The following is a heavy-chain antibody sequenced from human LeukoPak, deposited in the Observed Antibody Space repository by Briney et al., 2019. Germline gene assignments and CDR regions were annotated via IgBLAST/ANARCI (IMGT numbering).Heavy chain of an antibody. CDR1: GHSIINSYY. Sequence: SETLSLTCTVSGHSIINSYYWGWIRQPPGKGLEWIGSIYHTGATYYNPSLKSRVTISVDTSKNQFSLKLSSVTAADTAVYYCARDPLGSWLDYWGQGTLVTVSS. V-gene: IGHV4-38-2*02. CDR2: IYHTGAT. D-gene: IGHD6-13*01. J-gene: IGHJ4*02. CDR3: ARDPLGSWLDY.